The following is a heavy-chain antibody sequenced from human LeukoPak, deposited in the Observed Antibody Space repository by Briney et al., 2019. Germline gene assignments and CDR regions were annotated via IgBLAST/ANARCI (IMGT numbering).Heavy chain of an antibody. D-gene: IGHD1-26*01. V-gene: IGHV4-31*03. CDR3: ARDRRIVGAFTEVYYYYGMDV. J-gene: IGHJ6*02. CDR2: IYYSGST. Sequence: SETLSLTCTVSGGSISSGGYYWSWIRQHPGKGLEWIGYIYYSGSTYYNPSLESRVTISVDTSKNQFSLKLSSVTAADTAVYYCARDRRIVGAFTEVYYYYGMDVWGQGTTVTVSS. CDR1: GGSISSGGYY.